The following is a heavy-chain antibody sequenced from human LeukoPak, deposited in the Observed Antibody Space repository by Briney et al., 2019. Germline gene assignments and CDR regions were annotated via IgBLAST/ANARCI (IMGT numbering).Heavy chain of an antibody. V-gene: IGHV3-53*01. D-gene: IGHD5-18*01. CDR1: GLTVNNNY. CDR3: MTAAGYNFGQY. CDR2: LYIGGNT. J-gene: IGHJ4*02. Sequence: GGSLRLSRAASGLTVNNNYMNWVRQAPGKGLEWVSALYIGGNTYYADSVRGRFTISRDNSKDTLYLQMNSLRAEDTAVYYCMTAAGYNFGQYWGQGTLVTVSS.